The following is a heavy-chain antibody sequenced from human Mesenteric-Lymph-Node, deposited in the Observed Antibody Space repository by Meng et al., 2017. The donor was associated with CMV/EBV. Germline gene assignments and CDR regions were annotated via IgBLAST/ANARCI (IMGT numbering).Heavy chain of an antibody. V-gene: IGHV3-23*03. CDR2: IYSGGSST. CDR1: GFTFSSYA. J-gene: IGHJ6*02. D-gene: IGHD3-16*01. Sequence: GGSLRLSCAASGFTFSSYAMSWVRQAPGKGLEWVSVIYSGGSSTYYADSVKGRFTISRDNSKNTLYLQMNSLRAEDTAVYYCAKDLKAPLVWGGTYYYYGMDVWGQGTTVTVSS. CDR3: AKDLKAPLVWGGTYYYYGMDV.